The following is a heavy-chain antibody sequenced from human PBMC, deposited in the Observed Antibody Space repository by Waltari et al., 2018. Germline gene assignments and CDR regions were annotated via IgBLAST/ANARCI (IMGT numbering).Heavy chain of an antibody. CDR1: GFTFSSYW. V-gene: IGHV3-74*01. Sequence: EVQLVESGGGLVQPGGSLRLSCAASGFTFSSYWMHWVRQAPGKGLVEVARMNGDGNNPNYADSVKGRFTISRDNAKNTLYLQMNSLRAEDTAVYYCARATQQLGRGLDYWGQGTLVTVSS. CDR3: ARATQQLGRGLDY. J-gene: IGHJ4*02. D-gene: IGHD1-1*01. CDR2: MNGDGNNP.